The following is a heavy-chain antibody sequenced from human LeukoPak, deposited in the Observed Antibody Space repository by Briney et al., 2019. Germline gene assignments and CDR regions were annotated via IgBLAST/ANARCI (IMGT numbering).Heavy chain of an antibody. D-gene: IGHD6-13*01. CDR2: FSATDGSA. Sequence: GGSLRLSCATSGFTVSSYGMTWVRQAPGKGLEWVSAFSATDGSAQYAESVRGRFTISRDNSKNSLYLQMNSLRDEDTAVYFCAKARIAAAGTGAFDVWGQGTMVTVSS. V-gene: IGHV3-23*01. J-gene: IGHJ3*01. CDR3: AKARIAAAGTGAFDV. CDR1: GFTVSSYG.